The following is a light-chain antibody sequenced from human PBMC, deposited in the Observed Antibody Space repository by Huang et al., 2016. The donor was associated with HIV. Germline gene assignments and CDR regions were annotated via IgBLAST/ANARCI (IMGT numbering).Light chain of an antibody. J-gene: IGKJ4*01. V-gene: IGKV3-20*01. CDR1: QSVPSGY. CDR2: GAS. Sequence: IVLTQSPGTLSLSPGERATLSCRASQSVPSGYIAWYQQKPGQPPRLLISGASSRATGIPDRFSGGGSGTDFPLTISRLEPEDFAVYYCQQYDYSPLTFGGGTKVEIK. CDR3: QQYDYSPLT.